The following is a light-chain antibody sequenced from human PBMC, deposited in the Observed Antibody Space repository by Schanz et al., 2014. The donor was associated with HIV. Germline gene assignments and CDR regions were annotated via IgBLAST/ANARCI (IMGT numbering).Light chain of an antibody. J-gene: IGLJ3*02. CDR3: QVWDSSSDDWV. CDR1: NIRTKS. V-gene: IGLV3-21*04. Sequence: SYELTQPPSVSVAPGKTARITCGGDNIRTKSVHWYQQKAGQAPVVVIYYDSGRPSGTPERFSGSSSGNTATLTISRVEAGDEADYYCQVWDSSSDDWVFGGGTKLTVL. CDR2: YDS.